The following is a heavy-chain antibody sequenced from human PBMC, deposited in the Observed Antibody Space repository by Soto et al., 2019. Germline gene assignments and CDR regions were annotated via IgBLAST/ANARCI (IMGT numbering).Heavy chain of an antibody. J-gene: IGHJ4*02. D-gene: IGHD4-17*01. CDR2: IYYSGST. V-gene: IGHV4-59*08. CDR3: ARRYGDYFDF. Sequence: QVQLQESGPGLVKPSETLSLTCTVSGGSISSYYWSWIRQTPGRGLEWIGYIYYSGSTNYNPSLKSRVTISVDTYKNLFSLKLSSVTAADTAVYYCARRYGDYFDFWGQGTLVTVSS. CDR1: GGSISSYY.